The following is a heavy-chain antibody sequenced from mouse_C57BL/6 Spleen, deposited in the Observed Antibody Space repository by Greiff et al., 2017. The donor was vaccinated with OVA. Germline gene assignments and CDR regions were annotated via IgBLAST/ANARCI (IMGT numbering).Heavy chain of an antibody. Sequence: EVKVVESGGGLVKPGGSLKLSCAASGFTFSDYGMHWVRQAPEKGLEWVAYISSGSSTIYYADTVKGRFTISRDNAKNTLFLQMTSLRSEDTAMYYCARNKGTWFAYWGQGTLVTVSA. J-gene: IGHJ3*01. V-gene: IGHV5-17*01. D-gene: IGHD1-3*01. CDR2: ISSGSSTI. CDR3: ARNKGTWFAY. CDR1: GFTFSDYG.